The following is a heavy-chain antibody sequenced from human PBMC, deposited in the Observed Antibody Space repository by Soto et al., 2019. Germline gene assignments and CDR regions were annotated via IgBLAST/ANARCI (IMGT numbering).Heavy chain of an antibody. CDR2: IYYSGST. Sequence: SETLSLTCTVSGGSISSGGYYWSWIRQPPGKGLEWIGYIYYSGSTYYNPSLKSRVTISVDTSKNQFSLKLSSVTAADTAVYYCARGEDAFFYYGLDVWGQGITVTVSS. CDR3: ARGEDAFFYYGLDV. CDR1: GGSISSGGYY. V-gene: IGHV4-30-4*08. J-gene: IGHJ6*02.